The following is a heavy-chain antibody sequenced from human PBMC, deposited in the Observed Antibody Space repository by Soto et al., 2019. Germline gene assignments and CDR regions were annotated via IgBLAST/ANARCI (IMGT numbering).Heavy chain of an antibody. V-gene: IGHV4-59*08. J-gene: IGHJ6*03. CDR1: GGSISSYY. CDR2: IYYSGST. CDR3: ASPSRIPLGYCSGGSCYYYYMDV. D-gene: IGHD2-15*01. Sequence: PSETLSLTCTVSGGSISSYYWSWIRQPPGKGLEWIGYIYYSGSTNYNPSLKSRVTISVDTSKNQFSLKLSSVTAADTAVYYCASPSRIPLGYCSGGSCYYYYMDVWGKGTTAPVSS.